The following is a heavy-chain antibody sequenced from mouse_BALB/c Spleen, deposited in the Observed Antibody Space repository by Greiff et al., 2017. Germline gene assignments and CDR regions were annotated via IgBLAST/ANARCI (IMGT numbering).Heavy chain of an antibody. V-gene: IGHV5-4*02. J-gene: IGHJ3*01. CDR3: ARAWLRGAWFAY. D-gene: IGHD1-1*01. CDR1: GFTFSDYY. Sequence: EVKLVESGGGLVKPGGSLKLSCAASGFTFSDYYMYWVRQTPEKRLEWVATISDGGSYTYYPDSVKGRFTISRDNAKNNLYLQMSSLKSEDTAMYYCARAWLRGAWFAYWGQGTLVTVSA. CDR2: ISDGGSYT.